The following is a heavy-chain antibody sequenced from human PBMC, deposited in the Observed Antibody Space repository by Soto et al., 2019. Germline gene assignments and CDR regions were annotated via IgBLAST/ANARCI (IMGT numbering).Heavy chain of an antibody. J-gene: IGHJ3*02. D-gene: IGHD3-9*01. CDR1: GFLFATCW. CDR3: QRHRVLGADWGALDI. CDR2: IYPGDSET. Sequence: GESLKISCQCSGFLFATCWIGWVLQMPGKGLEWMGIIYPGDSETRYSPSFQGQVTISADKSISTAYLQWSSLKASDTAMYYCQRHRVLGADWGALDIWGQWPMVPVSS. V-gene: IGHV5-51*01.